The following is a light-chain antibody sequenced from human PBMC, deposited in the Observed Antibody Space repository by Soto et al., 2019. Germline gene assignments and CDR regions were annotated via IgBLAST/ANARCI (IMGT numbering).Light chain of an antibody. J-gene: IGKJ1*01. CDR1: QSIYNY. V-gene: IGKV1-39*01. CDR3: QQRYSTPRT. CDR2: AAS. Sequence: DIQMTQSPSSLSASVGDRVTITCRASQSIYNYFNWYQQKPGKAPQLLIFAASSLQSGVPSRFSGSESGTDFTLTISSLQPEDFATYYCQQRYSTPRTFGQGTKVEIK.